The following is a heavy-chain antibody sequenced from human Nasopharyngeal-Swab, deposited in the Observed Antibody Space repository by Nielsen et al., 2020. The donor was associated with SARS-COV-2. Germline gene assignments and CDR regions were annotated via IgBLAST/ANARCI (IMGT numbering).Heavy chain of an antibody. J-gene: IGHJ5*02. CDR1: GGSISSSSYY. V-gene: IGHV4-39*01. Sequence: SETLSLTCTVSGGSISSSSYYWGWIRQPPGKGLEWIGSIYYSGSTYYNPSLKSRVTISVDTSTNQFSLKLSSVTAADTAVYYCARHKSWNWGPVWFDPWGQGTLVTVSS. CDR3: ARHKSWNWGPVWFDP. CDR2: IYYSGST. D-gene: IGHD7-27*01.